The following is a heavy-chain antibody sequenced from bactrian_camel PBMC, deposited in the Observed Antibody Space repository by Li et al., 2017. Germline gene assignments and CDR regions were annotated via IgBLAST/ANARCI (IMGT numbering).Heavy chain of an antibody. CDR2: IDENGST. J-gene: IGHJ4*01. D-gene: IGHD1*01. V-gene: IGHV3S53*01. CDR3: AAAVGHASDGCLSGSRSTYNY. Sequence: HVQLVESGGGLVQAGGSLNLSCAATVNSNNLNCMGWFRQAPGKKREGVAAIDENGSTSYADSVRGRVTVSMDNAKNTLYLQLNNLEPADTAMYYCAAAVGHASDGCLSGSRSTYNYWGQGTQVTVS. CDR1: VNSNNLNC.